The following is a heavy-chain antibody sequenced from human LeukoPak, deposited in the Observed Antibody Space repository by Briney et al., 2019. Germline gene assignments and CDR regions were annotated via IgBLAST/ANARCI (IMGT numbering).Heavy chain of an antibody. CDR3: AKWNNRFSFTFDY. J-gene: IGHJ4*02. V-gene: IGHV3-43*02. CDR2: ISGDGSAT. CDR1: GVTFRDFS. Sequence: GGSLRLSCAASGVTFRDFSMHWVRQAPGRGLEWVSLISGDGSATHHGDSVKGRFTISRDNSKDSVYLQMSGLTVEDAAFYYCAKWNNRFSFTFDYCGQGALVTVSS. D-gene: IGHD3-16*02.